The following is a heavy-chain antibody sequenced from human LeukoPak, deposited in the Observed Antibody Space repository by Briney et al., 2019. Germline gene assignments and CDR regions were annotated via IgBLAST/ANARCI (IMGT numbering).Heavy chain of an antibody. J-gene: IGHJ4*02. CDR1: GYTLTELS. Sequence: ASVKVSCKVSGYTLTELSMHWVRQAPGKGLEWMGGFDPEDGETIYAQKFQGRVTMTEDTSTDTAYMELSSLRSEDTAVYYCATVYYYGSGSLGSFDHWGQGTLVTVSS. CDR3: ATVYYYGSGSLGSFDH. CDR2: FDPEDGET. D-gene: IGHD3-10*01. V-gene: IGHV1-24*01.